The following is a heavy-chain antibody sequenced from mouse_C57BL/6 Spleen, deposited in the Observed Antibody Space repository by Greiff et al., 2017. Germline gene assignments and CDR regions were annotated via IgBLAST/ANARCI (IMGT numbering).Heavy chain of an antibody. V-gene: IGHV7-3*01. D-gene: IGHD3-3*01. CDR1: GFTFTDYY. Sequence: EVKLVESGGGLVQPGGSLSLSCAASGFTFTDYYMSWVRQPPGKALEWLGFIRNKANGYTTEYSASVKGRFTISRDNSQSILYRQMNALRAEDSATYYCARSHGDAGDYAMDYWGQGTSVTVSS. CDR3: ARSHGDAGDYAMDY. J-gene: IGHJ4*01. CDR2: IRNKANGYTT.